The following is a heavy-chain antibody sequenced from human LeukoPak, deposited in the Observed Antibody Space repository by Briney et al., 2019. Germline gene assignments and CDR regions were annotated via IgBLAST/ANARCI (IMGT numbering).Heavy chain of an antibody. D-gene: IGHD6-19*01. CDR2: ISGSGGST. J-gene: IGHJ4*02. CDR3: AKDSSGWLMFFDY. Sequence: AGGSLRLSCAASGFTFSSYAMSWVRQAPGKGLEWVSAISGSGGSTYYADSVKGRFTISRDNSKNTLYLQMNSLRAEDTAVYYCAKDSSGWLMFFDYWGQGTLVTVSS. V-gene: IGHV3-23*01. CDR1: GFTFSSYA.